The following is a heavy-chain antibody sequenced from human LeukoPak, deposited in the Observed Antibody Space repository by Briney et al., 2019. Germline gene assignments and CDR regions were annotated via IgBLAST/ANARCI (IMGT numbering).Heavy chain of an antibody. CDR1: GFTFSTYS. V-gene: IGHV3-48*04. Sequence: PGGSLRLSCTASGFTFSTYSMNWVRQAPGKGLEWVSYISSRDSSTYYADSVKGRFTISRDNAKNTLYLQMNSLRAEDTAVYYCARDKIYYYYMDVWGKGTTVTVSS. J-gene: IGHJ6*03. CDR3: ARDKIYYYYMDV. CDR2: ISSRDSST.